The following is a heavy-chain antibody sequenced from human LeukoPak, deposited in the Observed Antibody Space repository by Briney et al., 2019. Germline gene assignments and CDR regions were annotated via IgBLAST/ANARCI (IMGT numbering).Heavy chain of an antibody. CDR3: ARLPTFDAFDI. Sequence: SETLSLTCTVSGGSINSGSYYWGWIRQPPGKGLEWIGNIYYSGGTYYNPSLKSRVTISVDTSKNQFSLRLSSVTAADTAVYYCARLPTFDAFDIWGQGTMVTVSS. CDR1: GGSINSGSYY. J-gene: IGHJ3*02. CDR2: IYYSGGT. D-gene: IGHD2/OR15-2a*01. V-gene: IGHV4-39*01.